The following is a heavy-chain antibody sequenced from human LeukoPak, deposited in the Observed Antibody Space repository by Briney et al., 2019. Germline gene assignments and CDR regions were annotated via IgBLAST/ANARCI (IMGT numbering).Heavy chain of an antibody. Sequence: ASVKVSCKASGYTFTSYGISWVRQAPGQGLEWMGWISAYHGNTNYALKLQGRVTMTTDTSTSTAYMELRSLRSDDMAVYYCARDIWWFAKADYWGQGTLVTVSS. CDR3: ARDIWWFAKADY. D-gene: IGHD2-8*02. J-gene: IGHJ4*02. V-gene: IGHV1-18*03. CDR2: ISAYHGNT. CDR1: GYTFTSYG.